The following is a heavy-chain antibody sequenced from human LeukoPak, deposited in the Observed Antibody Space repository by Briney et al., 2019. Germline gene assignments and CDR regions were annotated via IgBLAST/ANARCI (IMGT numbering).Heavy chain of an antibody. Sequence: ASVKVSCKASGYTFTSYGISWVRQAPGQGLEWMGWISAYNGNTNYAQKLQGRVTMTTDTSTSTAYMELRSLRSDDTAVYYCARGRYCSGGSCYLLFDYWGQGNLVTVSS. D-gene: IGHD2-15*01. CDR2: ISAYNGNT. V-gene: IGHV1-18*01. CDR1: GYTFTSYG. CDR3: ARGRYCSGGSCYLLFDY. J-gene: IGHJ4*02.